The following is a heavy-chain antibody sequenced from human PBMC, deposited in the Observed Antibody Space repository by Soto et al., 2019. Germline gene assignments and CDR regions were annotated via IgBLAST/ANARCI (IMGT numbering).Heavy chain of an antibody. J-gene: IGHJ4*02. CDR2: ISAYNGNT. Sequence: ASVKVSCKASGYTFTSYGISWVRQAPGQGLEWMGWISAYNGNTNYAQKLQGRVTMTTDTSTSTAYMELRSLRSDDTAVYYCARDSVYYGSGSYYNYWGQGTLVTVSS. CDR3: ARDSVYYGSGSYYNY. D-gene: IGHD3-10*01. CDR1: GYTFTSYG. V-gene: IGHV1-18*01.